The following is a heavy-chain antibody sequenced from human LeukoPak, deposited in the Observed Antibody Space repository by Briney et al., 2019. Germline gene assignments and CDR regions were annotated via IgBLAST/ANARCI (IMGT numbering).Heavy chain of an antibody. J-gene: IGHJ4*02. CDR3: ARERWLGHSLDY. V-gene: IGHV4-61*01. CDR2: IYYSGST. CDR1: GGSVSSGNY. D-gene: IGHD6-19*01. Sequence: SETLSLTCTVSGGSVSSGNYWSWIRQPPGKGLERIGYIYYSGSTNYNPSLKSRVTISVDTSKNQFSLKLSSVTAADTAMYYCARERWLGHSLDYWGQGTLVTVSS.